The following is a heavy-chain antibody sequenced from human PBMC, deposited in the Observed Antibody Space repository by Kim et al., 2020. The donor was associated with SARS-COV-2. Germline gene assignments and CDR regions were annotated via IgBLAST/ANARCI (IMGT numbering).Heavy chain of an antibody. V-gene: IGHV4-39*01. D-gene: IGHD3-10*01. CDR2: IYYSGST. Sequence: SETLSLTCTVSGGSISSSSYNWGWIRQPPGKGLEWIGSIYYSGSTYYNPSLKSRVTISVDTSKNQFSLKLSSVTAADTAVYYCARPLHVMVRGWGINWFDPRGQGTLVTVSS. CDR1: GGSISSSSYN. CDR3: ARPLHVMVRGWGINWFDP. J-gene: IGHJ5*02.